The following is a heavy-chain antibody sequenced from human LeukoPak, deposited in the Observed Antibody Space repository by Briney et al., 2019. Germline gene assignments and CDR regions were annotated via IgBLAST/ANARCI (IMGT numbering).Heavy chain of an antibody. V-gene: IGHV1-2*02. Sequence: ASVKVSCKASGYTFTGYYMHWVRQAPGQGLEWMGWINPNSGGTNYAQKFQGRVTMTRDTSISTAYMELSRLRSDDTAVYYCARQYRIAVAARWFDPWGQGTLVTVSS. CDR2: INPNSGGT. D-gene: IGHD6-19*01. CDR1: GYTFTGYY. J-gene: IGHJ5*02. CDR3: ARQYRIAVAARWFDP.